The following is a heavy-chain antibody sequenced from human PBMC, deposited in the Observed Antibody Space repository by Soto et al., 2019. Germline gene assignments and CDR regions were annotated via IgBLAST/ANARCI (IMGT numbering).Heavy chain of an antibody. V-gene: IGHV1-69*01. D-gene: IGHD6-13*01. CDR3: EAGGSWARPDN. J-gene: IGHJ4*02. CDR1: GGTVNNFA. Sequence: QVQLVQSGAEVRKPGSSVKVSCTASGGTVNNFAISWLRQAPGQGLEWMGGIIPAFGPANYAQKFQGRVTITADESTTTAHMDLISLRSEDTAVYYCEAGGSWARPDNWSQGALGSVSS. CDR2: IIPAFGPA.